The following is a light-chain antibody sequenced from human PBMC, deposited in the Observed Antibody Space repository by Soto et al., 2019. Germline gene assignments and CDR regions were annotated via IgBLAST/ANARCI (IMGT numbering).Light chain of an antibody. CDR3: SAYTVSRTYV. J-gene: IGLJ1*01. CDR2: NVY. Sequence: QSVLTQPASVPGSPGQSITISCTGTSSDVGAYNFVSWHQQHPGKAPKLMIYNVYDRPSGISYRFSGSKSGNTASLTISRLQGEDEADYYCSAYTVSRTYVFGTGTKV. CDR1: SSDVGAYNF. V-gene: IGLV2-14*03.